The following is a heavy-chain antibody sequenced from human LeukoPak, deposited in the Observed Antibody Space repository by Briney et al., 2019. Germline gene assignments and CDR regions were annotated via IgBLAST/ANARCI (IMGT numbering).Heavy chain of an antibody. D-gene: IGHD7-27*01. CDR1: GFTFDNSG. Sequence: GGSLRLSCEASGFTFDNSGMSWVRQVPGKGLEWVSGINWNGGSIGYADSVKGRFTISRDNADNSLYLQMNDLRVEDTAVYYCARDSGPLFDPWGHGTLVTVSS. V-gene: IGHV3-20*04. CDR2: INWNGGSI. J-gene: IGHJ5*02. CDR3: ARDSGPLFDP.